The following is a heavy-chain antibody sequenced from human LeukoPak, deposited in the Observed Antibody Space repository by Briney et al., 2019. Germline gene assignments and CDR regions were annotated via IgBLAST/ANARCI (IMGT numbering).Heavy chain of an antibody. D-gene: IGHD2-21*01. Sequence: SETLSLTCAVSAYSISSGYYWGWIRQPPGKGLEWIASTYHSGSTYYNPSLKSRVTISVDTSKNQFSLKLSSVTAADTAVYYCARQSAYPFDYWGQGTLVTVSS. CDR2: TYHSGST. CDR3: ARQSAYPFDY. J-gene: IGHJ4*02. V-gene: IGHV4-38-2*01. CDR1: AYSISSGYY.